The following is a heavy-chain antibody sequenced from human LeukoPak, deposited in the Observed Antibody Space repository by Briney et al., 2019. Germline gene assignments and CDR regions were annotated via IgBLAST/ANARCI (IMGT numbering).Heavy chain of an antibody. CDR1: GFTFSSYN. CDR3: ARSSQLHTDY. CDR2: ISSSSDYI. Sequence: GGSLRLSCAASGFTFSSYNMNWVRQAPGKGLEWVSSISSSSDYIYYADSVKGRFTISRDNTKNSLYLQMNSLRAEDTAVYYCARSSQLHTDYWGQGTLVTVSS. J-gene: IGHJ4*02. D-gene: IGHD2-2*01. V-gene: IGHV3-21*01.